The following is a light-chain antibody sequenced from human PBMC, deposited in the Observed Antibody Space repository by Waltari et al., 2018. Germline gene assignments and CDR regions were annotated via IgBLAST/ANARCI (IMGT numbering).Light chain of an antibody. CDR1: NNYVGSSKF. CDR2: DVT. V-gene: IGLV2-14*03. Sequence: QSALTQPASVSGSPGQSITNSCTGPNNYVGSSKFVSWYHQHPCRAPQLMIYDVTERPSGISYRFSGSKSANTASLTISGLLPEDEAIYYCCSFTATHTLLFGGGTTVTVL. CDR3: CSFTATHTLL. J-gene: IGLJ2*01.